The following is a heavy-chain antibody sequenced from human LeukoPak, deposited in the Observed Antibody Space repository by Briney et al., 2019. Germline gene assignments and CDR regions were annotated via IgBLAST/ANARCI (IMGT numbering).Heavy chain of an antibody. D-gene: IGHD1-26*01. CDR2: IYYSGST. CDR3: ARGWEEWELLPWFDP. J-gene: IGHJ5*02. V-gene: IGHV4-59*01. Sequence: PSETLSLTCTVSGGSISSYYWSWIRQPPGKGLEWIGYIYYSGSTNYNPSLKSRVTISVDTSKNQFSLKLSSVTAADTAVYYCARGWEEWELLPWFDPWGQGTLVTVSS. CDR1: GGSISSYY.